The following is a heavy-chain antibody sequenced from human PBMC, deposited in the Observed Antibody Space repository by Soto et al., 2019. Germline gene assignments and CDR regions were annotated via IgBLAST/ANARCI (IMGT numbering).Heavy chain of an antibody. CDR1: GFTFSSYD. D-gene: IGHD2-15*01. CDR3: ARAPRACSGGSCYGGAFDI. Sequence: GGSLRLSCAASGFTFSSYDMHWVRQATGKGLEWVSAIGTAGDTYYPGSVKGQFTISRENAKNSLYLQMNSLRAGDTAVYYCARAPRACSGGSCYGGAFDIWGQGTMVTVSS. CDR2: IGTAGDT. V-gene: IGHV3-13*01. J-gene: IGHJ3*02.